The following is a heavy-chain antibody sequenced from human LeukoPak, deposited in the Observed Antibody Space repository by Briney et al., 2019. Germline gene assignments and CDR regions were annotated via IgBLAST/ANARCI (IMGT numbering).Heavy chain of an antibody. CDR2: IYYSGSST. V-gene: IGHV4-59*01. J-gene: IGHJ6*02. CDR3: ARTSRHFYGSGTNLTPWPAGMDV. CDR1: GGSMSGFF. D-gene: IGHD3-10*01. Sequence: SETLSLTCTVPGGSMSGFFWTWIRQPPGRELEWIGSIYYSGSSTKYNPSLKSPVTISVDTSKSQFSLNLNSATAADTAVYYCARTSRHFYGSGTNLTPWPAGMDVWGQGTTVTVSS.